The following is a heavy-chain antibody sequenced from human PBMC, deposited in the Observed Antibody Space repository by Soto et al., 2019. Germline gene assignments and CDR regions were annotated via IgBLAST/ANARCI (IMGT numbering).Heavy chain of an antibody. Sequence: SETLSLTCAVSGGSISSSNWWSWVRQPPGKGLEWIGEIYHSGSTNYNPSLKSRVTISVDKSKNQFSLKLSSVTAADTAVYYCARVFGCSSTSCHAMFWGQGTLVTVSS. CDR2: IYHSGST. D-gene: IGHD2-2*01. V-gene: IGHV4-4*02. CDR3: ARVFGCSSTSCHAMF. CDR1: GGSISSSNW. J-gene: IGHJ4*02.